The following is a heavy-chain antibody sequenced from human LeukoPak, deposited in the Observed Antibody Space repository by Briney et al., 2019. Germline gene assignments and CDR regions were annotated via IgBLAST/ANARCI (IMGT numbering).Heavy chain of an antibody. D-gene: IGHD3-10*01. CDR2: IYTSGST. V-gene: IGHV4-4*09. CDR1: GGSISSYY. Sequence: SETLSLTCTVSGGSISSYYWSWIRQPPGKGLEWIGYIYTSGSTNYNPSPKSRVTISVDTSKNQFSLKLSSVTAADTAVYYCARRGGSGSYWYYYYYMDVWGKGTTVTVSS. J-gene: IGHJ6*03. CDR3: ARRGGSGSYWYYYYYMDV.